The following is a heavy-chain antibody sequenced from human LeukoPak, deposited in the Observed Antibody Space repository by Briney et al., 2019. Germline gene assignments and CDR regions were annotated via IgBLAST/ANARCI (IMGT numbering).Heavy chain of an antibody. V-gene: IGHV3-49*04. D-gene: IGHD4-17*01. CDR3: TRETVTTEGF. CDR1: GFTFGDYA. J-gene: IGHJ4*02. CDR2: IRSKAYGATT. Sequence: GRSLRLSCTASGFTFGDYAMCCVRQPPGEGLEWVGFIRSKAYGATTEYAASVKGRLTISRDDSKRIAYLQLTRLKTEDTAVYYCTRETVTTEGFWGQGTLVTVSS.